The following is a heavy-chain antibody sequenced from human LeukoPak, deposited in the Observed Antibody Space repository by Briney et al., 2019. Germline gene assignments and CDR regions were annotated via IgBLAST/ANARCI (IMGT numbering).Heavy chain of an antibody. D-gene: IGHD2-15*01. V-gene: IGHV3-23*01. J-gene: IGHJ6*03. Sequence: GGSLRLSCAASGFTFSSYGMSWVRLAPGKGLEWVSAISGRGGTTYYADSVKGRFTISRDNSKNTLYLQMNSLRAEDTAIYYCAKNGDRGAYCSGGSCYPYYYYYMDVWGKGTTVTISS. CDR2: ISGRGGTT. CDR1: GFTFSSYG. CDR3: AKNGDRGAYCSGGSCYPYYYYYMDV.